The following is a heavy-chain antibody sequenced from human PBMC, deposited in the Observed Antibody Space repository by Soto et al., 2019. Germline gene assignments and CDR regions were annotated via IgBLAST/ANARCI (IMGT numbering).Heavy chain of an antibody. V-gene: IGHV3-30-3*01. CDR2: ISYDGSNK. Sequence: QVQLVESGGGVVQPGRSLRLSCAASGFTFSSYAMHWVRQAPGKGLEWVAVISYDGSNKYYADSVKGRFTISRDNSKNTLYLQMNSLRAEDTDVYYCARTYYDILTGYYKPYYFDYWGQGTLVTVSS. J-gene: IGHJ4*02. D-gene: IGHD3-9*01. CDR3: ARTYYDILTGYYKPYYFDY. CDR1: GFTFSSYA.